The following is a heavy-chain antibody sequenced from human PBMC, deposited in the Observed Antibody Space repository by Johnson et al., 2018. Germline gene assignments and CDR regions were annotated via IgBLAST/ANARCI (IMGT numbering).Heavy chain of an antibody. J-gene: IGHJ3*02. V-gene: IGHV3-30*04. CDR3: ARAFLYGSGLSGSRGAFDI. Sequence: QVQLVQSGGGVVQPGRSLRLSCAASGFTFSSYAMHWVRQAPGKGLEWVAVISYDGRNKYYADSVKGRFTISRDNSKNTLYLQMNSLRAEDKAVYYCARAFLYGSGLSGSRGAFDIWGQGTMVTVSS. CDR1: GFTFSSYA. D-gene: IGHD3-10*01. CDR2: ISYDGRNK.